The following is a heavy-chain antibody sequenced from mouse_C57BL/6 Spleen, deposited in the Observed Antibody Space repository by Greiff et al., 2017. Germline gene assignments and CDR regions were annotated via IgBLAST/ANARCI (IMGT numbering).Heavy chain of an antibody. CDR3: ARFSLYYGYDGYAMDY. CDR1: GYTFTSYW. CDR2: IHPNSGST. V-gene: IGHV1-64*01. J-gene: IGHJ4*01. D-gene: IGHD2-2*01. Sequence: QVQLQQSGAELVKPGASVKLSCKASGYTFTSYWMHWVKQRPGQGLEWIGMIHPNSGSTNYNEKFKSKATLTVDKSSSPAYMQLSSLTSEDSAVYYCARFSLYYGYDGYAMDYWGQGTSVTVSS.